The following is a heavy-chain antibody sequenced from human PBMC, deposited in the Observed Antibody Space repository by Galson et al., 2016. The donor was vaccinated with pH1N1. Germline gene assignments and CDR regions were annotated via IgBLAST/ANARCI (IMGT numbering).Heavy chain of an antibody. CDR1: GYMFTSYG. CDR3: ARLSGSRWLDP. J-gene: IGHJ5*02. D-gene: IGHD3-10*01. Sequence: SVKVSCKASGYMFTSYGITWVRQAPGRGLEWMGLISGYNGNTNYAQKFRGRLTMTTDTSTTTAYIELRSLRSDDTAFYYCARLSGSRWLDPWGQGTLVTVSS. CDR2: ISGYNGNT. V-gene: IGHV1-18*01.